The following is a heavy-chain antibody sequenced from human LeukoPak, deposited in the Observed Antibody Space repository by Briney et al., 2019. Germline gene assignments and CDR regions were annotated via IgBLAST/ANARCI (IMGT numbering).Heavy chain of an antibody. V-gene: IGHV3-11*05. Sequence: PGGSLRLSCAASGFTFSDYDMSWIRQAPGKGLEWVSTISASGSYTNDADSVKGRFTISRDNAKNSLYLHMNSQRAEDTAVYYSAREDKWYFDLWGRGTLVTVSS. CDR1: GFTFSDYD. CDR3: AREDKWYFDL. CDR2: ISASGSYT. J-gene: IGHJ2*01.